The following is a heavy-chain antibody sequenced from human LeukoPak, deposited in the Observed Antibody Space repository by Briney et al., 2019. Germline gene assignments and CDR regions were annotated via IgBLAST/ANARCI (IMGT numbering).Heavy chain of an antibody. J-gene: IGHJ4*02. CDR3: APEGGSSYDY. D-gene: IGHD5-18*01. CDR2: INSDGSIA. Sequence: QPGGSLRLSCAASGFTFSTYWMHWVRQVPGKGLVWVSRINSDGSIADYADAVKGRYTISRDNARNTLYLEMNSLRAEDTALYFCAPEGGSSYDYWGQGTLVTVSS. CDR1: GFTFSTYW. V-gene: IGHV3-74*01.